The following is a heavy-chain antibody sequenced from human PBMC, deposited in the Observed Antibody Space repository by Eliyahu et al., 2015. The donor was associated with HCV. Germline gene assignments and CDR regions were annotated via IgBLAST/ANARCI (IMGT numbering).Heavy chain of an antibody. CDR3: AKANYYYGSGSYSPLDY. CDR2: ISGSGGNT. CDR1: GXTFXXXA. Sequence: EVQLLESGGGLEXPGGSQRLSCAVSGXTFXXXAMGWXRQAPGKGLGXVSAISGSGGNTYYADSVKGRFTISRDNPKNTLYLQMNSLRAEDTAVYYCAKANYYYGSGSYSPLDYWGQGTLVTVSS. J-gene: IGHJ4*02. D-gene: IGHD3-10*01. V-gene: IGHV3-23*01.